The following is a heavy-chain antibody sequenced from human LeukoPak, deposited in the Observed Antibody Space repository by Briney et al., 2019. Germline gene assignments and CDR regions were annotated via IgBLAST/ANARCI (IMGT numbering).Heavy chain of an antibody. D-gene: IGHD1-1*01. CDR2: IIPIFGTA. CDR3: AREPGTGAAFDI. J-gene: IGHJ3*02. V-gene: IGHV1-69*01. CDR1: GGTFSSYA. Sequence: SVTVSCKASGGTFSSYAISWVRQAPGQGLEWMGGIIPIFGTANYAQKFQGRVTITADESTSTAYMELSSLRSEDTAVYYCAREPGTGAAFDIWGQGTMVTVSS.